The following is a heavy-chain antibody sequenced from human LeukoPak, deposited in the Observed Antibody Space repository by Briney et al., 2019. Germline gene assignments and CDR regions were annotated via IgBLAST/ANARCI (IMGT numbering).Heavy chain of an antibody. Sequence: PGGSLRLSCAASGFTFSSYAMNWVRQAPGKGLEWVSSFSSSSSYIYYADSVKGRFTISRDNAKNSLYLQMNSLRAEDTAVYYCARDAEGQWLAYFDYWGQGTLVTVSS. D-gene: IGHD6-19*01. J-gene: IGHJ4*02. CDR1: GFTFSSYA. CDR2: FSSSSSYI. CDR3: ARDAEGQWLAYFDY. V-gene: IGHV3-21*01.